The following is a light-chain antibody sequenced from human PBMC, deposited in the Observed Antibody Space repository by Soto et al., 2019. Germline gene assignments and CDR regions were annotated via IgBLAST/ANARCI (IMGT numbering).Light chain of an antibody. CDR2: DAS. Sequence: EMALKQSPGTRSLSPGEIATLSCRASQSISSNYLAWYQHKPGQAPRLLIDDASSKATGTPDRFSGSVSGTDFILTISRLEPGAFAVYYCQYYGSSHSNTFGQGTRLVIK. CDR1: QSISSNY. CDR3: QYYGSSHSNT. V-gene: IGKV3-20*01. J-gene: IGKJ5*01.